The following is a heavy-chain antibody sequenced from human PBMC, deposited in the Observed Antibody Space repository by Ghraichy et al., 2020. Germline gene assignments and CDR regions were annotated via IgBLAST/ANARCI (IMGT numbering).Heavy chain of an antibody. CDR1: GFIFSSYG. Sequence: GESLNISCAASGFIFSSYGLSWVRQAPGKGLQWVSSISGSGTSTYADSVRGRFTISRDNSKNTVYLQMNSLRDEDTAVYYCTKGWATLPDWGQGTLVTVSS. CDR2: ISGSGTST. D-gene: IGHD1-26*01. J-gene: IGHJ4*02. CDR3: TKGWATLPD. V-gene: IGHV3-23*01.